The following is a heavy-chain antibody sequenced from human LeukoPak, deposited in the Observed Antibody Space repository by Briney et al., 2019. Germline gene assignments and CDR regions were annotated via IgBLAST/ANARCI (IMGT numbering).Heavy chain of an antibody. Sequence: SETLSLTCTVSGYSISSGYYWSWIRQPPGKGLEWIGEINHSGSTNYNPSLKSRVTISVDTSKNQFSLKLSSVTAADTAVYYCARGRWGGYYFAYWGKGTLVTFPS. CDR3: ARGRWGGYYFAY. CDR1: GYSISSGYY. V-gene: IGHV4-38-2*02. D-gene: IGHD3-16*01. J-gene: IGHJ4*02. CDR2: INHSGST.